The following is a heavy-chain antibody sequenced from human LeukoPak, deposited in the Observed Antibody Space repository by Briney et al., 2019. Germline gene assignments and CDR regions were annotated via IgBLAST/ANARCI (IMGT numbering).Heavy chain of an antibody. CDR1: GYTFISYG. D-gene: IGHD3-3*01. J-gene: IGHJ5*02. CDR3: ARAANYDFWSGYSIIGWFDP. CDR2: ISAYNGNT. Sequence: GASVKVSCKASGYTFISYGISWVRQAPGQGLEWMGWISAYNGNTNYAQKLQGRVTMTTDTSTSTAYMELRSLRSDDTAVYYCARAANYDFWSGYSIIGWFDPWGQGTLVTVSS. V-gene: IGHV1-18*01.